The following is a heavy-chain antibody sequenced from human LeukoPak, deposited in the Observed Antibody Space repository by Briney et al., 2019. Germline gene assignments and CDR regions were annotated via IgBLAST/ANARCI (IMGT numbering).Heavy chain of an antibody. CDR1: GGSISSYY. Sequence: PSETLSLTCTVSGGSISSYYWSWIRQPPGKGLEWIGYIYYSGSTNYNPSLKSRVTISVDTSKNQFSLKLSSVTAADTAVYYCARVAYGDYSKDFDYWGQGTLVTVSS. CDR2: IYYSGST. J-gene: IGHJ4*02. V-gene: IGHV4-59*12. D-gene: IGHD4-17*01. CDR3: ARVAYGDYSKDFDY.